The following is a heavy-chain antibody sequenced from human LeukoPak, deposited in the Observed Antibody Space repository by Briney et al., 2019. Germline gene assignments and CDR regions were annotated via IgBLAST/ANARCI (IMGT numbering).Heavy chain of an antibody. CDR2: TYYRSKWYN. Sequence: SQTLSLTCAISGDTVSNKRPAWNWIRQSPSRGLERLGRTYYRSKWYNDYAVSVKSRITINPDTSKNQFSLQLNSVTAADTAVYYCARRLLGYCSGGSCYSGYFQHWGQGTLVTVSS. CDR3: ARRLLGYCSGGSCYSGYFQH. CDR1: GDTVSNKRPA. D-gene: IGHD2-15*01. V-gene: IGHV6-1*01. J-gene: IGHJ1*01.